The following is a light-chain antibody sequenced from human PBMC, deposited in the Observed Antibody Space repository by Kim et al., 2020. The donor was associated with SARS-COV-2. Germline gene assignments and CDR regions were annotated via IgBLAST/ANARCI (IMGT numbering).Light chain of an antibody. Sequence: RVTISCSGSSSNIESNYVYWYQQLPGTAPKLLIYTNNQRPSGVPDRFSGSKSGTSASLAISGLRSEDEADYYCAAWDDSLSGLYVFGTGTKVTVL. V-gene: IGLV1-47*01. J-gene: IGLJ1*01. CDR1: SSNIESNY. CDR2: TNN. CDR3: AAWDDSLSGLYV.